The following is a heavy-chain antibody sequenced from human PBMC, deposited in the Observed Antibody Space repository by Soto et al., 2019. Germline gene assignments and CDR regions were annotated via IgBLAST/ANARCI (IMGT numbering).Heavy chain of an antibody. Sequence: GGSLRLSCAASGFTFSSYAMHWVRQAPGKGLEWVAVISYDGSNKYYADSVKGRFTISRDNSKNTLYLQMNSLRAEDTAVYYCAREAXKYNWNVAGGDHDAFDIWGQGTMVTVSS. V-gene: IGHV3-30-3*01. CDR3: AREAXKYNWNVAGGDHDAFDI. CDR1: GFTFSSYA. CDR2: ISYDGSNK. D-gene: IGHD1-1*01. J-gene: IGHJ3*02.